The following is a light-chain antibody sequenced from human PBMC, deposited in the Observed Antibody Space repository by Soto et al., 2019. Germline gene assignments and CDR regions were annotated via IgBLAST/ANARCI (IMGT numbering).Light chain of an antibody. CDR1: SSDVGSYNL. V-gene: IGLV2-23*01. J-gene: IGLJ1*01. Sequence: QSALTQPASVSGSPGQSITISCTGTSSDVGSYNLVSWYQQHPGKAPKLMIYEGNKRPSGVSNRFSGSKSANTASLTISGLQTEDAADYYCCSYAGTNTFVFATGTKLTVL. CDR3: CSYAGTNTFV. CDR2: EGN.